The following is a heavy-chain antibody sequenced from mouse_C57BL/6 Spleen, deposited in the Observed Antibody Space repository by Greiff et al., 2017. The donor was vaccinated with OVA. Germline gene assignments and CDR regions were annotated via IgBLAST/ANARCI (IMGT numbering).Heavy chain of an antibody. Sequence: QVHVKQPGAELVRPGTSVKLSCKASGYTFTSYWMHWVKQRPGQGLEWIGVIDPSDSYTNYNQKFKGKATLTVDTSSSTAYMQLSSLTSEDSAVYYCARTMGGRGYAMDYWGQGTSVTVSS. V-gene: IGHV1-59*01. J-gene: IGHJ4*01. D-gene: IGHD2-3*01. CDR1: GYTFTSYW. CDR3: ARTMGGRGYAMDY. CDR2: IDPSDSYT.